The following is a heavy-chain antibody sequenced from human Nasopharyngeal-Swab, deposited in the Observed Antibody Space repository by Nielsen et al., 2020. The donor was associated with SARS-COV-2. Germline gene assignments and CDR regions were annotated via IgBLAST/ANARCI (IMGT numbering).Heavy chain of an antibody. V-gene: IGHV3-48*04. J-gene: IGHJ4*02. Sequence: GGSLRLSCAASGFTFSSYGMNWVRQAPGKGLEWVSYIISSGSTTYYADSVKGRFTISRDNTKNSLFLQMNSLSAEDTAVYYCASSPFITVMERALDHWGQGTLVTVSS. CDR3: ASSPFITVMERALDH. CDR1: GFTFSSYG. CDR2: IISSGSTT. D-gene: IGHD3-22*01.